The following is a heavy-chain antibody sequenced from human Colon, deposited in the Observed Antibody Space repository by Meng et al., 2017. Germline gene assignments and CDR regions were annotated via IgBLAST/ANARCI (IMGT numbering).Heavy chain of an antibody. CDR2: IYDNGYT. V-gene: IGHV4-30-2*06. D-gene: IGHD3-16*01. Sequence: QLQLQESGSRLVKPSQPLSLTCAVSGDSVTTTLSSWSWIRQSPGKGLEWIGNIYDNGYTYYSPSLRSRVTISVDGSNNQFSLNLNSVTAADTAVYFCARGYRGSTYFAYWGQGILVTVSS. J-gene: IGHJ4*02. CDR3: ARGYRGSTYFAY. CDR1: GDSVTTTLSS.